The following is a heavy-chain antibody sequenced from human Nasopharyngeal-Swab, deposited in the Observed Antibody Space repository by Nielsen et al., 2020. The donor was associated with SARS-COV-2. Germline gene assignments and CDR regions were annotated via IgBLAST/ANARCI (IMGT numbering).Heavy chain of an antibody. CDR1: GGSISSYY. J-gene: IGHJ4*02. D-gene: IGHD5-18*01. V-gene: IGHV4-59*01. CDR3: ARSGYSYGLPVGYFGH. Sequence: SETLSLTCSVSGGSISSYYWSWIRQRPGKGLEWLGYVFYSGTTNYNPSLKSRVSISVDTSKNQFSLKIRSMTAADTAVYYCARSGYSYGLPVGYFGHWGQGTLVTVSS. CDR2: VFYSGTT.